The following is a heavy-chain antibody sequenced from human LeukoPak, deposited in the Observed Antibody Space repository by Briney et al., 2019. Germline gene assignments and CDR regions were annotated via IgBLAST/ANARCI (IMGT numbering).Heavy chain of an antibody. D-gene: IGHD3-22*01. CDR3: AKDRLDSSAYYKDP. CDR2: ISASDDNT. J-gene: IGHJ5*02. CDR1: GFTFSSYD. Sequence: TGRSLRLSCAASGFTFSSYDMIGVRQAPGKGLEWVSEISASDDNTYYAESVKGRFTISRDNSKNTLYLQMNSLRAEDTAIYYCAKDRLDSSAYYKDPWGRGPLV. V-gene: IGHV3-23*01.